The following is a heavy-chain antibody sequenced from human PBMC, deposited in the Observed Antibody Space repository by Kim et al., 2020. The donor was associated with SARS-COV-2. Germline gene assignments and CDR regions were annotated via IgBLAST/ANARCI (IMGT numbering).Heavy chain of an antibody. CDR2: IYYSGNT. V-gene: IGHV4-59*13. CDR3: ARAGGYVAPYQY. CDR1: GGSISSYY. Sequence: SETLSLTCTVSGGSISSYYWSWIRQPPGKGLEWIGYIYYSGNTNYNPSLKSRVTISVDTSKNQFSLKLSSVTAADTAVYYCARAGGYVAPYQYWGQGTLVTVSS. J-gene: IGHJ4*02. D-gene: IGHD5-12*01.